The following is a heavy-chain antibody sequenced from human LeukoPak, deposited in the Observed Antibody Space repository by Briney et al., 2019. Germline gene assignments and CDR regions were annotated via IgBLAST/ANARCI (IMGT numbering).Heavy chain of an antibody. D-gene: IGHD3-10*01. CDR2: INHSGST. CDR3: ARGRVYYSSGTAATYFDY. J-gene: IGHJ4*02. V-gene: IGHV4-34*01. Sequence: PSETLSLTCAVYGGSFSGYYWSWIRQPPGKGLERIGEINHSGSTNYNPSLKSRVTISVDTSKNQFSLKLSSVTAADTAVYYCARGRVYYSSGTAATYFDYWGQGTLVTVSS. CDR1: GGSFSGYY.